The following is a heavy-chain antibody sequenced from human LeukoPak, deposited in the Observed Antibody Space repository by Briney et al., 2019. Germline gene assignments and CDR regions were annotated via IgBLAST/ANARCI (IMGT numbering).Heavy chain of an antibody. J-gene: IGHJ4*02. D-gene: IGHD2-15*01. CDR1: GGSISSGGYY. Sequence: SQTLSLTCTVSGGSISSGGYYWSWIRQHPGTGLEWIAYIYYSGNTYYNPSLKSQVTISVDTSKNQFSLKLSSVTAADTAVYYCAREYCSGGSCPVDNWGQGTLVTVSS. V-gene: IGHV4-31*01. CDR3: AREYCSGGSCPVDN. CDR2: IYYSGNT.